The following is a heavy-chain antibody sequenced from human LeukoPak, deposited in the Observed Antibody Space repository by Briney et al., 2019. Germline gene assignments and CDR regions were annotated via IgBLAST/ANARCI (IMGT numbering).Heavy chain of an antibody. Sequence: GGSLRLSCAASGFTFSNFAMTWVRQAPGKGLEWVSSIVGSSSTYYADSLKGRFTISRDNAKNSLYLQMNSLRAEDTAVYYCARIGAGSSRDYWGQGTLVTVSP. V-gene: IGHV3-21*01. D-gene: IGHD6-13*01. J-gene: IGHJ4*02. CDR3: ARIGAGSSRDY. CDR2: IVGSSST. CDR1: GFTFSNFA.